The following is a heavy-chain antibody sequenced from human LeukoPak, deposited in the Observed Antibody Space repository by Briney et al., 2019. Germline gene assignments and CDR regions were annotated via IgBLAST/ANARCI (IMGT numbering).Heavy chain of an antibody. Sequence: GESLRISCKGSGYTFTGYYMHWVRQAPGQGLEWMGWINPNGGGTNYAQKFQGRVTMTRDTSISTAYMELSRLRSDDTAVYYCHLNSGWGDYWGRGTLVTVSS. CDR1: GYTFTGYY. CDR3: HLNSGWGDY. CDR2: INPNGGGT. J-gene: IGHJ4*02. D-gene: IGHD6-19*01. V-gene: IGHV1-2*02.